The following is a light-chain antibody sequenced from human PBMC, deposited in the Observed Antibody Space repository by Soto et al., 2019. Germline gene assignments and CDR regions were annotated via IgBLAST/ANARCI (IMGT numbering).Light chain of an antibody. J-gene: IGKJ3*01. Sequence: EIVLTQSPGTLSLSPGERATLSYRASQSVSSNSLAWYQQKPGQAPRLLIYGAISRATGIPDRFSGSGSGTDFTLAISRLEPEDFVVYYCQQYGSSPEITFGPGTKVDIK. CDR2: GAI. CDR1: QSVSSNS. CDR3: QQYGSSPEIT. V-gene: IGKV3-20*01.